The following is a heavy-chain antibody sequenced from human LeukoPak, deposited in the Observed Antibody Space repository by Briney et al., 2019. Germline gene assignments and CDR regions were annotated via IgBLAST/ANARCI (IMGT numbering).Heavy chain of an antibody. V-gene: IGHV1-69*13. J-gene: IGHJ3*02. CDR1: GGTFISYA. CDR2: IIPIFGTA. Sequence: ASVKVSCKASGGTFISYAISWVRQAPGQGLEWMGGIIPIFGTANYAQKFQGRVTITADESTSTAYMELSSLRSEDTAVYYCARDLRHSSGWFGAFDIWGQGTMVTVSS. D-gene: IGHD6-19*01. CDR3: ARDLRHSSGWFGAFDI.